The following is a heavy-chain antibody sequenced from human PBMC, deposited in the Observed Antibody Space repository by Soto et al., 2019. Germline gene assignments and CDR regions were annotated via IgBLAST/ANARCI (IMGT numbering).Heavy chain of an antibody. CDR2: IKQDGSEK. D-gene: IGHD2-2*01. V-gene: IGHV3-7*01. Sequence: EVQLVESGGGLVQPGGSLRLSCAASGFTFSSYWMSWVRQAPGKGLEWVANIKQDGSEKYYVDSVKGRFTISRDNAKNSLYLQMNSLRAEDTAVYYCARDLPFYCSSTSCYLDYYYYMDVWGKGTTVTVSS. J-gene: IGHJ6*03. CDR1: GFTFSSYW. CDR3: ARDLPFYCSSTSCYLDYYYYMDV.